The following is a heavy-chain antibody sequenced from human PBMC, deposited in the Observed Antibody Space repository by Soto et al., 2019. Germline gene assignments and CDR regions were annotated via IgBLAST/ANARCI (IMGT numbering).Heavy chain of an antibody. CDR3: AIPPLCSGGSCYVDY. CDR2: IYPGDSDT. CDR1: GYSFTSYW. J-gene: IGHJ4*02. Sequence: GESVKISCKGSGYSFTSYWIGWVRQMPGKGLEWMGIIYPGDSDTRYSPSFQGQVTISADKSISTAYLQWSSLKASDTAMYYCAIPPLCSGGSCYVDYWGQRTQVTVSS. V-gene: IGHV5-51*01. D-gene: IGHD2-15*01.